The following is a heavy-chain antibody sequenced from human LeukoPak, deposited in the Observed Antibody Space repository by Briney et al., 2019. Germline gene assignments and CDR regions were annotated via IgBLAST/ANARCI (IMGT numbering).Heavy chain of an antibody. CDR2: IKSDGSDP. CDR1: GFTFSNYW. V-gene: IGHV3-74*01. D-gene: IGHD2-2*01. Sequence: GGSLRLSCAVSGFTFSNYWMHWVRQGPGKGLVWVSRIKSDGSDPSYADSVKGRFTISRDNAKSTLYLQMNSLRAEDTAVYYCAKDRDPMPSRGMDVWGQGTTVAVSS. CDR3: AKDRDPMPSRGMDV. J-gene: IGHJ6*02.